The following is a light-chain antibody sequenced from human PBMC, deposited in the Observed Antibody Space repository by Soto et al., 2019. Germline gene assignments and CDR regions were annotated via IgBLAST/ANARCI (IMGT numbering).Light chain of an antibody. J-gene: IGKJ2*01. Sequence: EIVLTQSPGTLSLSPGERATLSCRASQSVSSSSYLAWYQQKPGQAPRLLIYGASSRATGIPDRFSGSGSATDFTLTISRLEPENFAVYYCRQYGSSPSYTFSQETKLEIE. CDR2: GAS. CDR1: QSVSSSSY. V-gene: IGKV3-20*01. CDR3: RQYGSSPSYT.